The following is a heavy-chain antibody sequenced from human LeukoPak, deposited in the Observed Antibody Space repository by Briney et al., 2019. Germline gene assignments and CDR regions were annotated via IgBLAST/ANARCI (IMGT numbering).Heavy chain of an antibody. D-gene: IGHD3-22*01. CDR2: ISSSSSYI. V-gene: IGHV3-21*01. J-gene: IGHJ6*03. Sequence: GGSLRLSCAASGFTFSSYSMNWVRQAPGKGLEWVSSISSSSSYIYYADSVKGRFTISRDNAKNSLYLQMNSLRAEDTAVYYCARDYYDSSGYWGTDPHYYYYYMDVWGKGTTVTVSS. CDR1: GFTFSSYS. CDR3: ARDYYDSSGYWGTDPHYYYYYMDV.